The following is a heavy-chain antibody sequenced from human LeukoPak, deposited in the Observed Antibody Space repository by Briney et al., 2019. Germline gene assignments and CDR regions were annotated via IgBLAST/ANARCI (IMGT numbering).Heavy chain of an antibody. CDR2: ISGSGSST. Sequence: GGSLRLSCAASGFTFSTYVMSWVRQAPGKGREWVSAISGSGSSTYYADSVKGRFTISRDNSKNTLYLQMNSLRVEDTAVYYCAKELSETYFDYWGQGTLVTVSS. CDR3: AKELSETYFDY. J-gene: IGHJ4*02. D-gene: IGHD2-8*01. CDR1: GFTFSTYV. V-gene: IGHV3-23*01.